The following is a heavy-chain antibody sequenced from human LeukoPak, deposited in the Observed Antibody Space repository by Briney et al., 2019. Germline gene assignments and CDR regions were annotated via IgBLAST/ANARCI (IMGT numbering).Heavy chain of an antibody. CDR2: IWYDGSNK. CDR1: GFTFSSYG. CDR3: ARDRGYCSGGSCLYIDY. V-gene: IGHV3-33*01. D-gene: IGHD2-15*01. Sequence: GGSLRLSCAASGFTFSSYGMHWVRQAPGKGLEWLAVIWYDGSNKYYADSVKGRFTISRDNSKNTLYLQMNSLRAEDTAVYYCARDRGYCSGGSCLYIDYWGQGTPVTVSS. J-gene: IGHJ4*02.